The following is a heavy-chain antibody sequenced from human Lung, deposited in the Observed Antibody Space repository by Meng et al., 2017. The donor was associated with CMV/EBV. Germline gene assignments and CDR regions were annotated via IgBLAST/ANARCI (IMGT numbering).Heavy chain of an antibody. Sequence: LXLTXAASGFTFSSYSMNWVRQAPGKGLEWVSYISSSSSTIYYADSVKGRFNISRDNAKNSLYLQMNSLRAEDTAVYYCERIGIAAADPNWFDPYGQGTLVTVSS. J-gene: IGHJ5*02. V-gene: IGHV3-48*04. CDR1: GFTFSSYS. D-gene: IGHD6-13*01. CDR3: ERIGIAAADPNWFDP. CDR2: ISSSSSTI.